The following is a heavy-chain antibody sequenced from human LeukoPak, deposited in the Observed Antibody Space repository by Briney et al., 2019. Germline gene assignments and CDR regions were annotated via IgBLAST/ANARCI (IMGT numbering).Heavy chain of an antibody. Sequence: GGSLRLSCAASGFTVSSNYMTWVRQARGKGLEWVSGIYSGGSTHYADSVKGRFTISRDNSKNTLYLQMNSVRAEDTALYYCARDSSFEYWGQGTLVTVSS. CDR1: GFTVSSNY. CDR2: IYSGGST. V-gene: IGHV3-66*01. CDR3: ARDSSFEY. J-gene: IGHJ4*02.